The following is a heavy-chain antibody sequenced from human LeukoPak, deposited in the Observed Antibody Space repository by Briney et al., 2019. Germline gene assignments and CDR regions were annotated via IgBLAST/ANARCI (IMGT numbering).Heavy chain of an antibody. D-gene: IGHD4-17*01. CDR1: GYSFTNYW. V-gene: IGHV5-51*01. CDR3: AGARHGDYRWDY. Sequence: GESLKISCKDSGYSFTNYWIGWVRQMPGKGLEWMGIIHSADSNTKYSPSFQGQVTISADKSISTAYLQWSGLKASDTAMYYCAGARHGDYRWDYWGQGTLVTVSS. J-gene: IGHJ4*02. CDR2: IHSADSNT.